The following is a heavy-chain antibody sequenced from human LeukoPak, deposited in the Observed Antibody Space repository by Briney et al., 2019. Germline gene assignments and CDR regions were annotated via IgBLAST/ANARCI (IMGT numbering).Heavy chain of an antibody. CDR3: ARDGDESQIDY. CDR1: GFTFSSYS. CDR2: ISSSSSTI. D-gene: IGHD7-27*01. V-gene: IGHV3-48*04. J-gene: IGHJ4*02. Sequence: GGSLRLSCAASGFTFSSYSMNWVRQAPGKGLEWVSYISSSSSTIYYADSVKGRFTISRDNAKNSLYLQMNSLRAEDTAVYYCARDGDESQIDYWGQGTLVTVSS.